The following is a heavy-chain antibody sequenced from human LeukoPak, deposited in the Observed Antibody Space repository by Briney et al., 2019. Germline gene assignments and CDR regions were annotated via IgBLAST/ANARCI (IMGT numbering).Heavy chain of an antibody. V-gene: IGHV1-18*04. J-gene: IGHJ5*02. CDR3: AREQLRYLDWLLSSGNWFDP. CDR1: GYTFTSYG. Sequence: GASVKVSCKASGYTFTSYGISWVRQAPGQGLEWMGWISAYNGNTNYAQKLQGRVTMTTDTSTSTAYMELRSLRSDDTAVYYCAREQLRYLDWLLSSGNWFDPWGQGTLVTVSS. CDR2: ISAYNGNT. D-gene: IGHD3-9*01.